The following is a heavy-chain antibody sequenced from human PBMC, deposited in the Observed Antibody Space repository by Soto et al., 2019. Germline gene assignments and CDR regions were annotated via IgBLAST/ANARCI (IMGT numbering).Heavy chain of an antibody. D-gene: IGHD3-22*01. CDR2: ISGSGGSP. V-gene: IGHV3-23*01. CDR1: GFTFSSYA. J-gene: IGHJ3*02. CDR3: AKATDITMIVVVWGNAFDI. Sequence: EVQLLESGGGLVQPGGSLRLSCAASGFTFSSYAMSWVRQAPGKGLEWVSAISGSGGSPYYADSVKGRFTISRDNSKNTLYLQSNSLRAEDTAVYYCAKATDITMIVVVWGNAFDIWGQGTMVTVSS.